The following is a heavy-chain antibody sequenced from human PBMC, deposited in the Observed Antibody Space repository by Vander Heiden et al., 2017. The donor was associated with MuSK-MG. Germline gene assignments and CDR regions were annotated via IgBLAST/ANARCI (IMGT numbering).Heavy chain of an antibody. CDR1: GFICSSSC. Sequence: EVQLVESGGGLVQPGGSLRLTCMVSGFICSSSCMGWAPQAPGKGLEWVAIIKQDGSEKNYADSGKGRFTVSRDNAKNSLYLQMNSLRGNDTAVYYCVRGVGDTRDLWDDWGQGTVVTVSS. D-gene: IGHD1-26*01. J-gene: IGHJ4*02. CDR3: VRGVGDTRDLWDD. CDR2: IKQDGSEK. V-gene: IGHV3-7*01.